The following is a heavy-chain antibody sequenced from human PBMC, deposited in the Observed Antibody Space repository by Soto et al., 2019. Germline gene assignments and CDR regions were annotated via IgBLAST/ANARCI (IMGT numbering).Heavy chain of an antibody. V-gene: IGHV3-43*01. CDR1: GFTFDDYT. J-gene: IGHJ6*02. CDR2: ISWDGGST. Sequence: GGSLRLSCAASGFTFDDYTMHWVRQAPGKGLEWVSLISWDGGSTYYADSVKGRFTISRDNSKNSLYLQMNSLRTEDTALYYCAKDMVRGVIRGRVTYYYGMDVWGQGTTVTVSS. D-gene: IGHD3-10*01. CDR3: AKDMVRGVIRGRVTYYYGMDV.